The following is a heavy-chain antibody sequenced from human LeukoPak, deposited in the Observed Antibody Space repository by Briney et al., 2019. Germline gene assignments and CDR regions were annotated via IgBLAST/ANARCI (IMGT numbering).Heavy chain of an antibody. CDR1: GYTFTSYD. CDR3: ARVGGSSSSEFDY. CDR2: MNPNRGNT. J-gene: IGHJ4*02. V-gene: IGHV1-8*01. Sequence: GASVTVSCKPSGYTFTSYDINWVRQAAGRGIEWMGWMNPNRGNTGYAQKFQGRVTMTRNTSISTAYMELSSLRSEDTAVYYCARVGGSSSSEFDYWGQGTLVTVSS. D-gene: IGHD6-6*01.